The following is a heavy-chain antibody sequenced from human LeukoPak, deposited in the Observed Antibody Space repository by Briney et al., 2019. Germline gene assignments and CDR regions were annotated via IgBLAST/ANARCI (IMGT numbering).Heavy chain of an antibody. V-gene: IGHV3-21*01. CDR2: ISSSSSYI. J-gene: IGHJ6*03. D-gene: IGHD6-13*01. CDR1: GFTFSSYS. Sequence: GGSLRLSCAASGFTFSSYSMNWVRQAPGKGLEWVSSISSSSSYIYYADSVKGRFTISRDNAKNSLYLQMNSLRAEDTAVYYCARDVYSSSWNDLLYYYYYMDVWGKGTTVTVSS. CDR3: ARDVYSSSWNDLLYYYYYMDV.